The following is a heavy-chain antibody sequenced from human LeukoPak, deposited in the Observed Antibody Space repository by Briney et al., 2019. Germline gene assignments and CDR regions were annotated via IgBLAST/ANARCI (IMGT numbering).Heavy chain of an antibody. Sequence: PGGSLRLSCAASGFTFSNFGMSWVRQAPGKGLEWVSSIFGNGFTTYYADSVKGRFIISRDNSQNRLLLQVSSLRVEDTVVYYCAKGLGEFASAPDSWGQPTMVSVCS. J-gene: IGHJ5*01. V-gene: IGHV3-23*01. CDR1: GFTFSNFG. CDR2: IFGNGFTT. CDR3: AKGLGEFASAPDS.